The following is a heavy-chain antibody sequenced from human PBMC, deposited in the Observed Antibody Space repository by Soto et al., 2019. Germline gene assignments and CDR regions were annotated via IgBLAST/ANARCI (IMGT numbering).Heavy chain of an antibody. D-gene: IGHD2-8*01. CDR2: IVVGSGNT. CDR3: AADQLYSLA. CDR1: GVAFTGCA. Sequence: GASVEVCWKASGVAFTGCAGRWVRQARGQRLEWIGWIVVGSGNTHYAQKFQETVTITRDTSTKTAYLELSSLRSEDTAVYYCAADQLYSLARGQGTLVTVSS. V-gene: IGHV1-58*01. J-gene: IGHJ1*01.